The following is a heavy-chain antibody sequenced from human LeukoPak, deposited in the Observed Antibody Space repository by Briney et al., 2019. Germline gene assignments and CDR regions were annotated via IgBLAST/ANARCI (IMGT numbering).Heavy chain of an antibody. CDR2: IYYSGST. D-gene: IGHD3-10*01. Sequence: PSETLSLTCTVSGGSISSYYWGWIRQPPGKGLEWIGSIYYSGSTYYNPSLKSRVTISVDTSKDQFSLKLSSVTAADTAVYYCARPTITMVRGFDPWGQGSLVTVSS. CDR1: GGSISSYY. J-gene: IGHJ5*02. V-gene: IGHV4-39*01. CDR3: ARPTITMVRGFDP.